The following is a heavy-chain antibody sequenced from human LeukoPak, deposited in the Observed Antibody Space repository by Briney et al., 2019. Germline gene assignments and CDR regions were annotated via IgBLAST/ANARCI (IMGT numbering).Heavy chain of an antibody. J-gene: IGHJ5*02. V-gene: IGHV3-21*01. D-gene: IGHD4-17*01. CDR2: ISPSSHYI. CDR3: VGERLFYGEKENWFDP. Sequence: PGGSLRLSCAGSGFTFSNYSINWVRQAPGKGLEWVSSISPSSHYIYYADSVRGRFTISRDNARNSLYLQMNSLRAEDTAVYYCVGERLFYGEKENWFDPWGQGTLVTVSS. CDR1: GFTFSNYS.